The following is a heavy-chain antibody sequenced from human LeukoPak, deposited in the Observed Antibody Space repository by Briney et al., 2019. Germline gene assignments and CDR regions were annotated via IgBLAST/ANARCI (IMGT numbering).Heavy chain of an antibody. CDR1: GGTFSSYA. CDR3: AREPSGYYTGAEYFQH. J-gene: IGHJ1*01. D-gene: IGHD3-22*01. V-gene: IGHV1-69*04. Sequence: SVKVSCKASGGTFSSYAISWVRQAPGQGLEWMGRIIPILGIANYAQKFQGRVTITADKSTSTAYMELSSLRSEDTAVYYCAREPSGYYTGAEYFQHWGQGTLVTVSS. CDR2: IIPILGIA.